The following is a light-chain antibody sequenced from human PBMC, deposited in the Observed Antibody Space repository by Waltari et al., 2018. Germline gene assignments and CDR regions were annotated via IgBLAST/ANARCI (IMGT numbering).Light chain of an antibody. CDR1: QTLLYTSNNKHY. J-gene: IGKJ2*01. CDR3: QQYFSSPYT. V-gene: IGKV4-1*01. Sequence: DIVMTQSPDSLAVSLGERATINCKSSQTLLYTSNNKHYLTWYQQKSGQPPKVLIFWASTRESGVAERFNGSGSGTDFTLTINSLQPEDVAVYFCQQYFSSPYTFGQGTKLEIK. CDR2: WAS.